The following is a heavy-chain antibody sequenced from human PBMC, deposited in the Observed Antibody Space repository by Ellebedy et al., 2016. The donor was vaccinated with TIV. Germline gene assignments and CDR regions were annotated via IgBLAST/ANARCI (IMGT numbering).Heavy chain of an antibody. CDR1: GYTFTGYY. CDR3: ARWSVQGGRHYDSSGYVDY. J-gene: IGHJ4*02. Sequence: ASVKVSCKASGYTFTGYYMHWVRQAPGQGLEWMGWITPNSGGTNYAQKFQGRVTMTRDTSISTAYMELSRLRSDDMAVYYCARWSVQGGRHYDSSGYVDYWGQGTLVTVSS. CDR2: ITPNSGGT. V-gene: IGHV1-2*02. D-gene: IGHD3-22*01.